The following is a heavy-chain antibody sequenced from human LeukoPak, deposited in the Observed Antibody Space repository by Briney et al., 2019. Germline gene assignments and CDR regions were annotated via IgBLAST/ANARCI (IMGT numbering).Heavy chain of an antibody. V-gene: IGHV1-2*04. CDR2: INPNSGGT. Sequence: ASVKVSCKASGYTFTGYYMHWVRQAPGQGLEWMGWINPNSGGTNYAQRFQGWVTMTRDTSISTAYMELSRLRSDDTAVYYCALQWLGDWYFDLWGRGTLVTVSS. CDR3: ALQWLGDWYFDL. J-gene: IGHJ2*01. D-gene: IGHD6-19*01. CDR1: GYTFTGYY.